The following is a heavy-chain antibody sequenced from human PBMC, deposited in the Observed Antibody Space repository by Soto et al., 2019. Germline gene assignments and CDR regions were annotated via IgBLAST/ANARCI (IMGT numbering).Heavy chain of an antibody. CDR2: IYNSGST. D-gene: IGHD3-22*01. CDR3: ARKNYYDWYYFDY. V-gene: IGHV4-39*07. CDR1: GGSMSTSDYY. J-gene: IGHJ4*02. Sequence: SETLSLTCTVSGGSMSTSDYYWGWIRQPPGKGLEWIGEIYNSGSTNYNPSLKSRVTISVDKSKNQFSLKLSSVTAADTAVYYCARKNYYDWYYFDYWGQGTLVTVSS.